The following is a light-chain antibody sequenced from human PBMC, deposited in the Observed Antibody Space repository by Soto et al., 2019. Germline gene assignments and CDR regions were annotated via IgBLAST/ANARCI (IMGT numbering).Light chain of an antibody. CDR3: QHHNDWVKA. Sequence: EIVVTQSPATLSVSPGERATLSCRSRPSVDNNFALYQQNPCQAPRLLLYYASTRATGVPARFSGSGSGTEFTLTISSLQSEDFAVYYGQHHNDWVKAFGQGTKLEI. CDR2: YAS. V-gene: IGKV3D-15*01. CDR1: PSVDNN. J-gene: IGKJ2*01.